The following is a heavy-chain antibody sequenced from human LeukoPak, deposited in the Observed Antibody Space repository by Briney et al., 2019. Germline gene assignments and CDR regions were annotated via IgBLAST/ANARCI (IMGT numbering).Heavy chain of an antibody. V-gene: IGHV4-59*01. CDR1: GGSISSYY. J-gene: IGHJ5*02. CDR3: ARGWLRGVKPFWFDP. CDR2: IYYSGST. Sequence: SETLSLTCTVSGGSISSYYWSWIRQPPGKGLEWSGYIYYSGSTNYNPSLKSRVTISVDTSKNQFSLKLSSVTAADTAVYYCARGWLRGVKPFWFDPWGQGTLVTVSS. D-gene: IGHD3-10*01.